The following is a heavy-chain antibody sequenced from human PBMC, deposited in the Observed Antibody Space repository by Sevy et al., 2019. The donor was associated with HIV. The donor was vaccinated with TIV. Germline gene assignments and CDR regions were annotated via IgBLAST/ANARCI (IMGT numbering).Heavy chain of an antibody. CDR2: INISPNTI. J-gene: IGHJ6*02. V-gene: IGHV3-48*03. D-gene: IGHD3-3*01. CDR3: AGNGNFGVVIPGGMDV. CDR1: GFTFSSYQ. Sequence: GESLKISCAASGFTFSSYQMNWVRQAPGKGLEWISYINISPNTIYYADSVKGRFTISRDNAKNSLYLQMNTLRAEDTAVYYCAGNGNFGVVIPGGMDVWGQGTTVTVSS.